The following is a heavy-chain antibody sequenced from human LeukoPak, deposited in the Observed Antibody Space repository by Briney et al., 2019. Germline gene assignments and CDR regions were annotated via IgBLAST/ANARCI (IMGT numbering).Heavy chain of an antibody. CDR3: ARGLHRMITFGGVIVRYYYYYMDV. D-gene: IGHD3-16*02. CDR1: GFTFSDHY. V-gene: IGHV3-72*01. J-gene: IGHJ6*03. CDR2: TRNKANSYTT. Sequence: GGSLRLSCAASGFTFSDHYMDWVRQAPGKGLEWVGRTRNKANSYTTEYAASVKGRFTISRDDSKNSLYLQMSSLKTEDTAVYYCARGLHRMITFGGVIVRYYYYYMDVWGKGTTVTVSS.